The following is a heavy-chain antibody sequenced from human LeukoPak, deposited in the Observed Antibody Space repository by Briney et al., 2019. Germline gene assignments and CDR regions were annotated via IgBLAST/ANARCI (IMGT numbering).Heavy chain of an antibody. J-gene: IGHJ3*02. CDR3: AKDDLKYSSGWAGAFDI. V-gene: IGHV3-30*18. CDR1: GFTFSSYG. D-gene: IGHD6-19*01. Sequence: GRSLRLSCAASGFTFSSYGMHWVRQAPGKGLEWVAVISYDGSNKYYADSVKGRFTISRDNSKNTLYLQMNSLRAEDTAVYYCAKDDLKYSSGWAGAFDIWGQGTMVTVSS. CDR2: ISYDGSNK.